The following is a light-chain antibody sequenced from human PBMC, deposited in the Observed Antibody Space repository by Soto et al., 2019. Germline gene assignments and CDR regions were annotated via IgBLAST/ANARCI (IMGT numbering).Light chain of an antibody. Sequence: EIVLTQPPGTLSLSPGERATLSCRASQSINSRYLAWYQQKPGPAPRLLIYGASSRATGIPDRFSGSGSGPYFTLTISRLEPEDFAVYYCQQFGSSPGFTFGPGTKVDIK. V-gene: IGKV3-20*01. CDR3: QQFGSSPGFT. CDR1: QSINSRY. CDR2: GAS. J-gene: IGKJ3*01.